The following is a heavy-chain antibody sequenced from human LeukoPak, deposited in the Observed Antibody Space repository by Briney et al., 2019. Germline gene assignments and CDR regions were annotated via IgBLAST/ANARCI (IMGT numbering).Heavy chain of an antibody. CDR3: ARKGRQLVLHY. D-gene: IGHD6-6*01. J-gene: IGHJ4*02. Sequence: ASVKVSCKASGCTFSSYAISWVRQAPGQGLEWMGRIIPILGIANYAQKFQGRVTITADKSTSTAYMELSSLRSEDTAVYYCARKGRQLVLHYWGQGTLVTVSS. V-gene: IGHV1-69*04. CDR2: IIPILGIA. CDR1: GCTFSSYA.